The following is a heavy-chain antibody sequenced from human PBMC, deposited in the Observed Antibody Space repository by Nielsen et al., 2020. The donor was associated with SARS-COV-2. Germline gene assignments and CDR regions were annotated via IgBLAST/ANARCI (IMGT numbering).Heavy chain of an antibody. D-gene: IGHD2-15*01. CDR3: VRDGWRRDSFDI. CDR2: VSAYTGDT. CDR1: GYSFSRYA. J-gene: IGHJ3*02. Sequence: ASVKVSCKASGYSFSRYAISWVRQAPGQGLEWVGRVSAYTGDTNYGQRFQGRVLMTTDTSTTTAYMELRSLRSDDTAVYYCVRDGWRRDSFDIWGQGTVLTVSA. V-gene: IGHV1-18*04.